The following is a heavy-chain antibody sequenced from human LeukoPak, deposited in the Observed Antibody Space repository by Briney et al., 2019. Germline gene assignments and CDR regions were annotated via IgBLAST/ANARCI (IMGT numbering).Heavy chain of an antibody. CDR1: GDSASSGSYY. V-gene: IGHV4-61*01. J-gene: IGHJ4*02. CDR3: TGGGGWLVDY. CDR2: VYSSGST. Sequence: SETLSLICTVSGDSASSGSYYWSWFRQPPGKAPEWIGYVYSSGSTKYNPSLKSRVTISVETSKNQISLKLESVTAADTAVYYCTGGGGWLVDYWGQGTLATVSS. D-gene: IGHD6-19*01.